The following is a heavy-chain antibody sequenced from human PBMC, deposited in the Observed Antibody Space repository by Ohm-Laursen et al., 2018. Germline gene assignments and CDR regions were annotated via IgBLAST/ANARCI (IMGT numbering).Heavy chain of an antibody. V-gene: IGHV4-4*07. CDR3: ATFMTSRWVVFDV. CDR1: GGSMNNYF. CDR2: ISSSESS. J-gene: IGHJ3*01. D-gene: IGHD4-23*01. Sequence: GTLSLTCTVSGGSMNNYFWTWIRQPAGKGLEWIGRISSSESSNYNPSLKSRVTMSVDTSKNQFSLNLRSVTAADTAVYYCATFMTSRWVVFDVWGQGTMVTVSS.